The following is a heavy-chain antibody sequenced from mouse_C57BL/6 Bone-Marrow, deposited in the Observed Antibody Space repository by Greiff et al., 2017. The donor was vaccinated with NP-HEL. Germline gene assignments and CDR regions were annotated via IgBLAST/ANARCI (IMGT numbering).Heavy chain of an antibody. D-gene: IGHD1-1*01. CDR3: ARTLIYYYGSSYDYYAMDY. CDR2: IYPGGGYT. V-gene: IGHV1-63*01. Sequence: QVQLQQSGAELVRPGTSVKMSCKASGYTFTNYWIGWAKQRPGHGLEWIGDIYPGGGYTNYNEKFKGKATLTADKSSSTAYMQFSSLTSEDSAIYYCARTLIYYYGSSYDYYAMDYWGQGTSVTVSS. CDR1: GYTFTNYW. J-gene: IGHJ4*01.